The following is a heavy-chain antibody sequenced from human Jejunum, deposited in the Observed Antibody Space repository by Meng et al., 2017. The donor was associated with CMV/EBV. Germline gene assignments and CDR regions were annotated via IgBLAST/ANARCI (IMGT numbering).Heavy chain of an antibody. D-gene: IGHD3-10*01. CDR1: GSISACCCI. CDR3: ARGEDYYGSGSYFDY. CDR2: NYYGGST. V-gene: IGHV4-31*02. Sequence: GSISACCCIRRWLRDHGEKGLGGIENNYYGGSTYYDESVKRRVTISGDTSKSQLSLKMNCLTAADTAVYYCARGEDYYGSGSYFDYWGQGTLVTVSS. J-gene: IGHJ4*02.